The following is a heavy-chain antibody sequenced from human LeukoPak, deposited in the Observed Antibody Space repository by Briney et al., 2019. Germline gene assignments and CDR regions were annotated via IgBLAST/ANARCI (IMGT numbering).Heavy chain of an antibody. CDR1: GGSISNYY. D-gene: IGHD3-22*01. J-gene: IGHJ4*02. CDR2: IYYSGNT. V-gene: IGHV4-59*01. Sequence: PSETLSLTCTVSGGSISNYYWSWIRQPPGKGLEWIGYIYYSGNTNYNPSLKSRVTISVDTSKNQFSLKLNSVTAADTAVYYCARAIRYYYDSSGSYYFDYWGQGTLVTVSS. CDR3: ARAIRYYYDSSGSYYFDY.